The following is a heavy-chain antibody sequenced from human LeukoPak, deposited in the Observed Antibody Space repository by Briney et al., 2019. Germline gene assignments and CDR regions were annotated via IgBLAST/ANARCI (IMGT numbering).Heavy chain of an antibody. Sequence: SETLSLTCTVSGGSISSYYWSWIRQPPGKGLEWIGYIYYSGSTNYNPSLKSRVTISVDTSKNQFSLKLSSVTAADTAVYYCARASGLRYFDWSVNWFDPWGQGTLVTVSS. D-gene: IGHD3-9*01. CDR3: ARASGLRYFDWSVNWFDP. J-gene: IGHJ5*02. V-gene: IGHV4-59*01. CDR1: GGSISSYY. CDR2: IYYSGST.